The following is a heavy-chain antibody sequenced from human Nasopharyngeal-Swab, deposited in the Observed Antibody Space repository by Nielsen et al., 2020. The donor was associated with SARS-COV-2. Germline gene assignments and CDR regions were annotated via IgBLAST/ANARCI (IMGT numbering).Heavy chain of an antibody. CDR3: ARARTEYGDYADYFDY. CDR2: IKQDGSEK. V-gene: IGHV3-7*05. J-gene: IGHJ4*02. CDR1: GFTFSSYW. D-gene: IGHD4-17*01. Sequence: GESLKISCAASGFTFSSYWMSWVRQAPGKGLEWVANIKQDGSEKYYVDSVKGRFTISRDNAKNSLYLQMNSLRAEDTAVYYCARARTEYGDYADYFDYRGQGTLVTVSS.